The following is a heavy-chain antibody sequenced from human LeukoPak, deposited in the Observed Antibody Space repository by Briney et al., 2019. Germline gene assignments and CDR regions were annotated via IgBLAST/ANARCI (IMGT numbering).Heavy chain of an antibody. CDR2: ISYDGSNK. CDR3: ASNRDYGDYYPLDY. Sequence: GRSLRLSCTASGFTFSSYAMHWVRQAPGKGLEWVAVISYDGSNKYYADSVKGRFTISRDNSKNTLYLQMNSLRAEDTAVYYCASNRDYGDYYPLDYWGQGTLVTVSS. D-gene: IGHD4-17*01. J-gene: IGHJ4*02. V-gene: IGHV3-30*04. CDR1: GFTFSSYA.